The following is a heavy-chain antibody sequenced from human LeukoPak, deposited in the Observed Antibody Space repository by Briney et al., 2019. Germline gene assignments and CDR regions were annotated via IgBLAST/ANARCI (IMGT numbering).Heavy chain of an antibody. Sequence: SETLSLTCTVSGYSISSGYYWGWIRQPPGKGLEWIGSIYHSGRTFYNPSLKSRVTISVDTSKNQFSLKLSSVTAADTAMYYCARVQESQIDYYFDYWGQGTLVTVSS. CDR3: ARVQESQIDYYFDY. J-gene: IGHJ4*02. V-gene: IGHV4-38-2*02. CDR1: GYSISSGYY. D-gene: IGHD3-9*01. CDR2: IYHSGRT.